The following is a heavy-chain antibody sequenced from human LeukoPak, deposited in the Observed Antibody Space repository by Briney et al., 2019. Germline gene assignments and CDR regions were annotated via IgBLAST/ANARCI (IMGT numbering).Heavy chain of an antibody. V-gene: IGHV1-2*02. CDR3: ARDGQRRAAAGRFDY. CDR2: INPNSGGT. Sequence: ASVKVSCKASNNTLSNNGITWVRQAPGQGLEWMGWINPNSGGTNYAQKFQGRATMTRDTSISTAYMELSRLRSDDTAVYYCARDGQRRAAAGRFDYWGQGTLVTVSS. CDR1: NNTLSNNG. J-gene: IGHJ4*02. D-gene: IGHD6-13*01.